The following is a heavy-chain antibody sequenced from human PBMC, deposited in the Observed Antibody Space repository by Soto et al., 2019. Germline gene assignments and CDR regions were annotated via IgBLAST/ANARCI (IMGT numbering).Heavy chain of an antibody. Sequence: GGSLRLSCAASGFTFSSYAVSWVRQAPGKGLEWVSSIVAGGSPYYADSVKGRFTISRDNSKNTLFLQMDSLRPEDTAIYYCVRDRRISGINRGLDYWGRGTLVTVSS. D-gene: IGHD1-20*01. J-gene: IGHJ4*02. V-gene: IGHV3-23*01. CDR2: IVAGGSP. CDR1: GFTFSSYA. CDR3: VRDRRISGINRGLDY.